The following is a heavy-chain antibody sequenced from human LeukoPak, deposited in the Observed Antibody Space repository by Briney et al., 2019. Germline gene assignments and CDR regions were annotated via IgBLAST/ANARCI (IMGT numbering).Heavy chain of an antibody. Sequence: PGGSLRLSCAASGFTFSSYAMNWVRQAPGKGLEWVSHISGSGISTYYADSVKGRFTISRDNSKNTLYLQMNSLRSEDTAVYYCARGPEEGSSSWYAPLDYYYYYMDVWGKGTTVTVSS. V-gene: IGHV3-23*01. D-gene: IGHD6-13*01. CDR2: ISGSGIST. J-gene: IGHJ6*03. CDR3: ARGPEEGSSSWYAPLDYYYYYMDV. CDR1: GFTFSSYA.